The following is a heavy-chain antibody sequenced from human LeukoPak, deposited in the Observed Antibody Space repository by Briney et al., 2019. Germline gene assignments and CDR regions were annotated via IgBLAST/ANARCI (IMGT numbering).Heavy chain of an antibody. CDR3: ARVPLHYYYGMDV. CDR1: GGSTSSGGYS. V-gene: IGHV4-30-2*01. Sequence: SETLSLTCAVSGGSTSSGGYSWSWIRQPPGKGLEWIGYIYHSGSTYYNPSLKSRVTISVDRSKNQFSLKLSSVTAADTAVYYCARVPLHYYYGMDVWGQGTTVTVSS. J-gene: IGHJ6*02. CDR2: IYHSGST.